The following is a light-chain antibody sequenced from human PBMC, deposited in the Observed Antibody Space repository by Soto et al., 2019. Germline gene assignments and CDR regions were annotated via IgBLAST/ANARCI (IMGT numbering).Light chain of an antibody. Sequence: DIVMTQSPDSLAVSLGERATINCKSSQSVLQNADNKNRLTWYQQKPGQPPRLLIYWASFRESGVPDRFSGSGSGTDFTLTISSLQAEDVAVYYCQQYYSSPFTFGQGTKLEIK. CDR2: WAS. CDR1: QSVLQNADNKNR. V-gene: IGKV4-1*01. CDR3: QQYYSSPFT. J-gene: IGKJ2*01.